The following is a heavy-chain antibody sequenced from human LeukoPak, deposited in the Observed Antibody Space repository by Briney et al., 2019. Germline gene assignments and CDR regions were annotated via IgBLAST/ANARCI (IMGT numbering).Heavy chain of an antibody. CDR3: ARDKNVVVPAAIGSYYGMDV. D-gene: IGHD2-2*01. V-gene: IGHV1-69*01. CDR1: GGTFSSYA. Sequence: SVTVSCKASGGTFSSYAISWVRQAPGQGLEWMGGIIPIFGTANYAQKFQGRVTITADESTSTAYMELSSLRSEDTAVYYCARDKNVVVPAAIGSYYGMDVWGQGTTVTVSS. J-gene: IGHJ6*02. CDR2: IIPIFGTA.